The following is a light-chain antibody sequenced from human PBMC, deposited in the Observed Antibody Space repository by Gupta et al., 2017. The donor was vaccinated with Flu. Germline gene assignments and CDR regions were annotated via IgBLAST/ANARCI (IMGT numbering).Light chain of an antibody. V-gene: IGLV3-1*01. Sequence: GDKLGDKYACWYQQKPGQSPVLVIYQDSKRPSGIPERFSGSNSGNTATLTISGTQAMDEADYYCQAWDSSTANMVFGGGTKLTVL. J-gene: IGLJ2*01. CDR2: QDS. CDR3: QAWDSSTANMV. CDR1: KLGDKY.